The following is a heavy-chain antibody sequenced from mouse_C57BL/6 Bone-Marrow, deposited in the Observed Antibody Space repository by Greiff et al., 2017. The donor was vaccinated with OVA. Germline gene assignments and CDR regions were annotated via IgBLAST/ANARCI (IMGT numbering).Heavy chain of an antibody. CDR2: IYPNSGGT. Sequence: QVQLQQPGAELVKPGASVKLSCKASGYTFTSYWMHWVKQRPGRGLEWIGRIYPNSGGTKYNEKFKSKATLTVDKPSSTAYMQLSSLTSEDSAFYYCARRDTGTGGSPFDYWGQGTTLTVSS. CDR1: GYTFTSYW. J-gene: IGHJ2*01. D-gene: IGHD4-1*01. CDR3: ARRDTGTGGSPFDY. V-gene: IGHV1-72*01.